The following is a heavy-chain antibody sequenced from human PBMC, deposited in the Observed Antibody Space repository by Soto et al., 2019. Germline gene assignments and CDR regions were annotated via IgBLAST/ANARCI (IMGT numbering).Heavy chain of an antibody. J-gene: IGHJ4*02. Sequence: QVQLVESGGGVVQPGRSLRLSCAASGFIVRSYALHWVRQAPGEGLEWVAVTIISYDGSHEYYADSVKGRFTISRDNSHNRVNLQINSLRPDDTAVYYCARGDGTGSYLLDYWGRGTLVTVSA. D-gene: IGHD3-10*01. CDR2: ISYDGSHE. CDR1: GFIVRSYA. CDR3: ARGDGTGSYLLDY. V-gene: IGHV3-30*04.